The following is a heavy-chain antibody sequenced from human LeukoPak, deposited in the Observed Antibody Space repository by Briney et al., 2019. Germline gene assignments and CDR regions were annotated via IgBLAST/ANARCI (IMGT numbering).Heavy chain of an antibody. V-gene: IGHV4-59*01. CDR3: ARAILLRTFQSGGIDS. D-gene: IGHD2-15*01. Sequence: SETLSLTCTVSGGSISNYYWNWIRQPPGKGLELLGYIHYSGSTNYNPSLKSRVTMSLDTSKNQFSLKLSSVTAADTAKYYCARAILLRTFQSGGIDSWGQGTLVTVSS. J-gene: IGHJ4*02. CDR2: IHYSGST. CDR1: GGSISNYY.